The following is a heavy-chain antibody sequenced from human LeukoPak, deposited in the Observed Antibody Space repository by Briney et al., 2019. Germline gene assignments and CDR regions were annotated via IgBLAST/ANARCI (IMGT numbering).Heavy chain of an antibody. J-gene: IGHJ4*02. CDR2: IDQSGST. V-gene: IGHV4-34*01. D-gene: IGHD3-10*01. CDR1: GGSFSGYY. Sequence: SETLSLTCAVYGGSFSGYYWSWVRQPPGKGPEWIGEIDQSGSTNYNPSLKSRVTITIDTFKNQFSLKLNSVTAADTAVYYCAINDGSGSYYKSDYWGQGTLVTVSS. CDR3: AINDGSGSYYKSDY.